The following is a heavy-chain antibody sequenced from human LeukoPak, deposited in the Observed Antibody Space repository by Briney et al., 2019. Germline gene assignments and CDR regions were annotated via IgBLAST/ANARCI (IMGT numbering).Heavy chain of an antibody. CDR2: ISSSSSYI. D-gene: IGHD3-10*01. Sequence: GGSLRLSCAASGFTFSSYAMSWVRQAPGKGLEWVSSISSSSSYIYYADSVKGRFTISRDNAKNSLYLQMNSLRAEDTAVYYCARGSGVRGVRALGSWGQGTLVTVSS. V-gene: IGHV3-21*01. CDR1: GFTFSSYA. J-gene: IGHJ5*02. CDR3: ARGSGVRGVRALGS.